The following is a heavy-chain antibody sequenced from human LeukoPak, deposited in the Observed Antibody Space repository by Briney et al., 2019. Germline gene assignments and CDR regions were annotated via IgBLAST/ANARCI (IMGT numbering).Heavy chain of an antibody. J-gene: IGHJ4*02. CDR1: GGSFSGYY. V-gene: IGHV4-34*01. Sequence: SETLSLTCAVYGGSFSGYYWSWIRQPPGKGLEWIGEINHSGSTNYNPSLKSRVTISVDTSKNQFSLKLSSVTAADTAVYYCASLRFGEFYFDYWGQGTLVTVSS. CDR2: INHSGST. D-gene: IGHD3-10*01. CDR3: ASLRFGEFYFDY.